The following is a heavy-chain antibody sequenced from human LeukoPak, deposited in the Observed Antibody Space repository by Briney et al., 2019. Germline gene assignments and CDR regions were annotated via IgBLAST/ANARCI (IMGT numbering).Heavy chain of an antibody. J-gene: IGHJ4*02. V-gene: IGHV3-23*01. D-gene: IGHD2-2*01. CDR2: ITGSGGDT. CDR1: GFTFSGYA. CDR3: AKGSATSRPYYFDY. Sequence: GGSPRLSCAASGFTFSGYAMSWVRQAPGEGLEWVSAITGSGGDTYHAESVKGRFTISRDNSKNTLYLQMNSLRAEDTAVYYCAKGSATSRPYYFDYWGQGTLVTVSS.